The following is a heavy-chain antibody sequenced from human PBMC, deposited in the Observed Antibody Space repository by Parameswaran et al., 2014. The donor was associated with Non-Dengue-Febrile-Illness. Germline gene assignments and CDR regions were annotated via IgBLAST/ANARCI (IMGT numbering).Heavy chain of an antibody. J-gene: IGHJ4*02. Sequence: VRQMPGKGLEWVSSISSSSSYIYYADSVKGRFTISRDNAKNSLYLQMNSLRAEDTAVYYCARVVNFDYWGQGTLVTVSS. V-gene: IGHV3-21*01. CDR2: ISSSSSYI. D-gene: IGHD2-21*01. CDR3: ARVVNFDY.